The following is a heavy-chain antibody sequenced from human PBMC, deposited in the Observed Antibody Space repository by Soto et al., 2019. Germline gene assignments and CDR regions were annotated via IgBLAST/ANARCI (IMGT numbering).Heavy chain of an antibody. J-gene: IGHJ4*02. CDR2: MNPNSGNT. CDR3: ARRGRLRCRGCFDY. Sequence: ASVKVSCTASGYTFTTYDINWVRQATGQGREWMGWMNPNSGNTDYAQKFQGRVTMTSNTSISTAYMELSSLRAEDTAVYYCARRGRLRCRGCFDYWGQGTLVTVSS. D-gene: IGHD4-17*01. CDR1: GYTFTTYD. V-gene: IGHV1-8*01.